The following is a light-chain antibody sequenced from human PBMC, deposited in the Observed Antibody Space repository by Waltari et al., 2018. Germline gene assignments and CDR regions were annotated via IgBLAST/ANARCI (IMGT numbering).Light chain of an antibody. CDR2: DVS. V-gene: IGLV2-14*01. Sequence: QSALTQPASVSGSPGQSITISCTGTSSDVGFYHYVPWYQQHPGKAPNLMIYDVSERPSGVSNRFSGSKSGNTASLTISGLQAEDEADYYCNSYAGSSSWVFGGGTKLTVL. CDR1: SSDVGFYHY. J-gene: IGLJ3*02. CDR3: NSYAGSSSWV.